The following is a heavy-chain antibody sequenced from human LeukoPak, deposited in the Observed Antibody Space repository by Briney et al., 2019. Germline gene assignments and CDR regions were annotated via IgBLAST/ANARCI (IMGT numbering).Heavy chain of an antibody. D-gene: IGHD3-22*01. CDR3: ARGYDSSGYYYGSSDY. CDR1: GYTFTGYY. V-gene: IGHV1-46*01. Sequence: GASVTVSCKASGYTFTGYYMHWVRQAPGQGLEWMGIINPGGGSTSYAQRFQGRVTITRDMSTSTVYMELSSLRSEDTAVYYCARGYDSSGYYYGSSDYWGQGTLVTVSS. J-gene: IGHJ4*02. CDR2: INPGGGST.